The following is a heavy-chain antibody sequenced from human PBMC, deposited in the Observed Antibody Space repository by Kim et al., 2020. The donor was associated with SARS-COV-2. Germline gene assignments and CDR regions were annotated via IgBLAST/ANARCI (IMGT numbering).Heavy chain of an antibody. CDR2: IYYSGST. V-gene: IGHV4-59*13. CDR3: SREPDDGDYFDY. Sequence: SETLSLTCTVSGGSISSYNWSWIRQPPGTGLEWIGFIYYSGSTNYNPSLKSRVTVSVATPTNKYSLKLTSVTAADTAVYYCSREPDDGDYFDYWGQGTLVTVSS. CDR1: GGSISSYN. D-gene: IGHD4-17*01. J-gene: IGHJ4*02.